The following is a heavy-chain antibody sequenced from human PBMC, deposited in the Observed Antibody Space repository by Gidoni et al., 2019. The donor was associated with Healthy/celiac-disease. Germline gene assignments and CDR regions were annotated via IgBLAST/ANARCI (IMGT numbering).Heavy chain of an antibody. V-gene: IGHV4-4*02. J-gene: IGHJ4*02. CDR1: GGSISSSNW. CDR3: AGGPKYCSGGSCYSGDY. Sequence: QVQLQESGPGLVKPSGTLSLTCAVSGGSISSSNWWSWVRQPPGKGLEWIGEIYHSGSTNYNPSLKSRVTISVDKSKNQFSLKLSSVTAADTAVYYCAGGPKYCSGGSCYSGDYWGQGTLVTVSS. D-gene: IGHD2-15*01. CDR2: IYHSGST.